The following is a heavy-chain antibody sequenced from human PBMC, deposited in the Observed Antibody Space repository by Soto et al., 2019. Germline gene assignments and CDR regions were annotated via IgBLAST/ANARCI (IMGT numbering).Heavy chain of an antibody. J-gene: IGHJ4*02. CDR3: AKTLYYYDSSGYQ. V-gene: IGHV3-23*01. D-gene: IGHD3-22*01. CDR1: GFTFSSYA. CDR2: ISGSGGST. Sequence: EVQLLESGGGLVQPGGSLRLSCAASGFTFSSYAMSWVRQAPGKGLEWVLAISGSGGSTYYADSVKGRFTISRDNSKYTLYLQMNSLRAEDTAVYYCAKTLYYYDSSGYQWGQGTLVTVSS.